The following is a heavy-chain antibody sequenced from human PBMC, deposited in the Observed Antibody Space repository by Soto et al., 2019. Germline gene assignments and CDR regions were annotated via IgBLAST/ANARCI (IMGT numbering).Heavy chain of an antibody. CDR3: AKDPARAITFGGVIVTEAFDY. CDR2: ISYDGSNE. V-gene: IGHV3-30*18. D-gene: IGHD3-16*02. Sequence: PGGSLRLSCACSGFTFTNYGLHLVRQAPGKGLEWVAAISYDGSNEYYADSVKGRFTISRDYSKNTLYLQMNSLRAEDTAVYYCAKDPARAITFGGVIVTEAFDYWGQGTLVTVSS. CDR1: GFTFTNYG. J-gene: IGHJ4*02.